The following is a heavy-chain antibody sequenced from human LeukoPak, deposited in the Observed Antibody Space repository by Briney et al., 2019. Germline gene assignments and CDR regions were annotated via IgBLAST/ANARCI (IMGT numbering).Heavy chain of an antibody. J-gene: IGHJ4*02. V-gene: IGHV3-53*01. CDR2: IYADGST. Sequence: GGSLRLSCAASGFTVSRNYMTWVRQAPGRGLEWVSVIYADGSTYYADSVKGRFTISRDNSKNTLYLQMNSLRAEDTAVYYCARDPELTRRGQGTLVTVSS. CDR3: ARDPELTR. D-gene: IGHD1-14*01. CDR1: GFTVSRNY.